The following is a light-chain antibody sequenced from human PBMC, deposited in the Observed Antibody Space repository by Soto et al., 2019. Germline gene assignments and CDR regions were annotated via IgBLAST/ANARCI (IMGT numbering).Light chain of an antibody. J-gene: IGKJ1*01. Sequence: EIVMTQSPATLAVSPCERATLSFRASQSVSSNLAWYQQKPGQAPRLLIYGASTRATGIPARFSGSGSGTEFTLTISSLQSEDFAVYYCQQYNNWPRTFGQGTKVDNK. V-gene: IGKV3-15*01. CDR3: QQYNNWPRT. CDR1: QSVSSN. CDR2: GAS.